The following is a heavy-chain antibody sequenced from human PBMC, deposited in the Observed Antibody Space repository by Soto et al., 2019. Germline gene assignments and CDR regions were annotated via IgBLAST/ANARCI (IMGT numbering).Heavy chain of an antibody. V-gene: IGHV6-1*01. CDR3: ARDRWGYSGYDSDYYYYMDV. CDR2: TYYRSKWYN. D-gene: IGHD5-12*01. Sequence: SQSLSLTCSISGDSVSSNCVACNSIRQTPSRGLEWLGRTYYRSKWYNDYAVSVKSRITINPDTSKNQFSLQLNSVTPEDTAVYYCARDRWGYSGYDSDYYYYMDVWGKGTTVTVSS. CDR1: GDSVSSNCVA. J-gene: IGHJ6*03.